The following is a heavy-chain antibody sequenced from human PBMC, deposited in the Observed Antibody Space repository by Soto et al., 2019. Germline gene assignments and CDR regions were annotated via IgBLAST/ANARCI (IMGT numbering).Heavy chain of an antibody. D-gene: IGHD3-3*01. V-gene: IGHV3-23*01. Sequence: GGSLRLSCAASEFTFSSYSMIWVRQAPGKGLEWVSGVNGGGDITYYADSVKGRFTISRDNSKNTLYLQMNSLRAEDTAVFYCARGHFAVTMDVWGQGTTVTVSS. J-gene: IGHJ6*02. CDR3: ARGHFAVTMDV. CDR2: VNGGGDIT. CDR1: EFTFSSYS.